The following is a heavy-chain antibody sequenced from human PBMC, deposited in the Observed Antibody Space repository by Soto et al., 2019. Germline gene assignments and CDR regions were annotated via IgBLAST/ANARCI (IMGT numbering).Heavy chain of an antibody. Sequence: QVQLVESGGGVVQRGRSLRLSCAASGFTFSNSAMHWVRQAPGKGLEWVAGISHDGSNKYYADSVKGRFTISRDNAKNTLYLQMNSLRPEDTAVYYCARDLTFDWYFDLWGRGTLVSVSS. V-gene: IGHV3-30-3*01. J-gene: IGHJ2*01. D-gene: IGHD3-9*01. CDR2: ISHDGSNK. CDR1: GFTFSNSA. CDR3: ARDLTFDWYFDL.